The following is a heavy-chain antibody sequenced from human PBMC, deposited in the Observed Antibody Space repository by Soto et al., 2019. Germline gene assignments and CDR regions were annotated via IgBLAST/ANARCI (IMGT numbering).Heavy chain of an antibody. J-gene: IGHJ4*02. CDR2: IYYSGST. V-gene: IGHV4-31*03. D-gene: IGHD3-16*02. Sequence: QVQLQESGPGLVKPSQTLSLTCTVSGGSISSGGYYWSWIRQHPGKGLEWIGYIYYSGSTYYTPTLKSRVTIPVDTSKNHFSLKLSSVTAADTAVYYCARVRGELSLVDYWGQGPLVTVSS. CDR1: GGSISSGGYY. CDR3: ARVRGELSLVDY.